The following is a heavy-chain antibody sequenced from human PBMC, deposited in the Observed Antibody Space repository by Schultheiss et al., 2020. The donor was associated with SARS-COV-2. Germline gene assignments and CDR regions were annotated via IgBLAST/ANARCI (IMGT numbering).Heavy chain of an antibody. J-gene: IGHJ4*02. CDR2: ISAYNDNT. Sequence: ASVKVSCKASGYTFTSYGISWVRQAPGQGLEWMGWISAYNDNTNYAQKFQERVTITRDMSTSTAYMELSSLRSEDTAGYYCAAGGGNYGASGVCWGQGTLVTVSS. D-gene: IGHD4-17*01. V-gene: IGHV1-18*01. CDR1: GYTFTSYG. CDR3: AAGGGNYGASGVC.